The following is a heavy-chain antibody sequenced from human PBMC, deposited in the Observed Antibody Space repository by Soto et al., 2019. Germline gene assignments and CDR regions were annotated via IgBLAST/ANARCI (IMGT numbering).Heavy chain of an antibody. D-gene: IGHD3-22*01. V-gene: IGHV3-30-3*01. CDR2: ISYDGSNK. Sequence: GGSLRLSCAASGFTFSSYAMHWVRQAPGKGLEWVAVISYDGSNKYYADSVKGRFTISRDNSKNTLYLQMNSLRAEDTAVYYCARGQKVYDSSGYSASFQHWGQGTLVTVSS. J-gene: IGHJ1*01. CDR3: ARGQKVYDSSGYSASFQH. CDR1: GFTFSSYA.